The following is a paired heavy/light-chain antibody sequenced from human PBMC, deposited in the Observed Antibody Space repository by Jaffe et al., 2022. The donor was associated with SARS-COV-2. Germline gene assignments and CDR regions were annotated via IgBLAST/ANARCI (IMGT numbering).Light chain of an antibody. J-gene: IGLJ3*02. V-gene: IGLV1-44*01. CDR2: SNN. Sequence: QSVLTQPPSASGTPGQRVTISCSGSSSNIGSNTVNWYQQVPGTAPKFLMYSNNKRPSGVPDRFSGSKSGTSATLAITGLQSEDEAVYYCAVWDDSLHGPMFGGGTRLTVL. CDR1: SSNIGSNT. CDR3: AVWDDSLHGPM.
Heavy chain of an antibody. V-gene: IGHV3-11*01. D-gene: IGHD2-15*01. J-gene: IGHJ4*02. CDR1: GFRYTDYY. CDR2: ISGSGITK. Sequence: QVQVVESGGGLVKPGGSLRLSCAASGFRYTDYYMNWIRQAPGQGLQWVSYISGSGITKYYADSVKGRFTISRDNAKSSMSLQMDSLRVEDTAVYYCARGVVVGELDHWGQGILVTVSS. CDR3: ARGVVVGELDH.